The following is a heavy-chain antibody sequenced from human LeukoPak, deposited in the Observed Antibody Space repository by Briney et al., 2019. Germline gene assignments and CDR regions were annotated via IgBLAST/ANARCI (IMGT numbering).Heavy chain of an antibody. V-gene: IGHV4-59*11. CDR1: GGSPSGHY. D-gene: IGHD2-2*01. CDR2: IYYSGAT. Sequence: SETLSLTCIVSGGSPSGHYWSWIRQPPGKELELIGHIYYSGATYYSPSLKSRVTISLDTSRNQFSLKLTSVTAADTAVYYCARFSSGCDTSSCYLNYWGQGTLVTVS. J-gene: IGHJ4*02. CDR3: ARFSSGCDTSSCYLNY.